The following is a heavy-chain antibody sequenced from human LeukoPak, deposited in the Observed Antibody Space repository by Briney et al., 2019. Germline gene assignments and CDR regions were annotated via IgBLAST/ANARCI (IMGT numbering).Heavy chain of an antibody. CDR1: GYTFTDYY. Sequence: ASVKVSCKASGYTFTDYYIHWVRQAPGHGLEWLGWMNVKTGATSSAQKFQGRVTMTRDTSISTAYMELSRLRADDTAVYYCARDGSSGGVDYWGQGTLVTVSS. D-gene: IGHD2-15*01. J-gene: IGHJ4*02. CDR3: ARDGSSGGVDY. V-gene: IGHV1-2*02. CDR2: MNVKTGAT.